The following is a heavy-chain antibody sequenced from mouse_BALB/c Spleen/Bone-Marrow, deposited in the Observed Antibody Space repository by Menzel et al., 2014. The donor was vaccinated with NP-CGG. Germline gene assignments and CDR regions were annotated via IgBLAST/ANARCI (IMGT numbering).Heavy chain of an antibody. CDR3: ARLDLFAD. Sequence: VQLKQSGAELVKPGASVKLSCTASGFNIKDTYMHWVKQRPEQGLEWIGRIDPAHGNTKYDPKFQGKATITADTSSNTAYLQLSSLTSEDTAVYYCARLDLFADGGQGTLVTVSA. V-gene: IGHV14-3*02. J-gene: IGHJ3*01. CDR1: GFNIKDTY. CDR2: IDPAHGNT.